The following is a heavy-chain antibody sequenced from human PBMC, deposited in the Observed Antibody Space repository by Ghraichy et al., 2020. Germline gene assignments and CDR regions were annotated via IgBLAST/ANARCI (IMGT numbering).Heavy chain of an antibody. Sequence: SETLSLTCAVSGGSISSSNWWSCVRQPPGKGLEWIGEIYHSGSTNYNPSLKSRVTISVDKSKNQFSLKLSSVTAADTAVYYCARVSLRVTHSFGYWGQGTLVTVSS. CDR1: GGSISSSNW. J-gene: IGHJ4*02. CDR2: IYHSGST. CDR3: ARVSLRVTHSFGY. D-gene: IGHD2-21*02. V-gene: IGHV4-4*02.